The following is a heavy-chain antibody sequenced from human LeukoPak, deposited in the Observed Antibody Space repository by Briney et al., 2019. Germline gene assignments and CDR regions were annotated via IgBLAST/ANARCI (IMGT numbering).Heavy chain of an antibody. CDR3: AKCPGLNYYYYYMDV. CDR2: ISGSGGST. Sequence: TGGSLRLSCAASGFTFSSYAMSWVRQAPGKGLEWVSAISGSGGSTYYADSVKGRFTISRDNSKNTLYLQMNSLRAEDTAVYYCAKCPGLNYYYYYMDVWGKGTTVTVSS. CDR1: GFTFSSYA. V-gene: IGHV3-23*01. J-gene: IGHJ6*03. D-gene: IGHD3-16*01.